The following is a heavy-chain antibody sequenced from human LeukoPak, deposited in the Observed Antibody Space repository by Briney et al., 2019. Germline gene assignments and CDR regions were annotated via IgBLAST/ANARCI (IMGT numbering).Heavy chain of an antibody. V-gene: IGHV3-48*02. CDR1: GFTFSTYS. CDR3: ARVAERQLWLRSAFDY. J-gene: IGHJ4*02. CDR2: ISTGSSTI. D-gene: IGHD5-18*01. Sequence: GGSLRLSCAASGFTFSTYSMNWVRQAPGKGLEWVSFISTGSSTIYYADSVKGRFTISRDNAKNSLYLQLNSVRDEDTAVYYCARVAERQLWLRSAFDYWGQGSLVTVSS.